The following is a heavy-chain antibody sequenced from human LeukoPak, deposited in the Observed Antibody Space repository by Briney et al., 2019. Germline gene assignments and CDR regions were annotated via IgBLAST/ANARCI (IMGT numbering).Heavy chain of an antibody. D-gene: IGHD2-2*02. V-gene: IGHV4-39*07. CDR3: VRTLYPWNFDY. Sequence: SETLSLTCIVSGDSISSNNYYWGWIRQPPGKGLEWIASIYYSGSTYYNPSLQSRVTISVDTSKKQFSLTVTSATAADTAVYYCVRTLYPWNFDYWGQGTLVTVSS. CDR2: IYYSGST. J-gene: IGHJ4*02. CDR1: GDSISSNNYY.